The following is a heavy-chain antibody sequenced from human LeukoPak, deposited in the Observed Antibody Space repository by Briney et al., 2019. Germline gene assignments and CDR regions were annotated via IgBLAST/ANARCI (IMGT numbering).Heavy chain of an antibody. V-gene: IGHV1-46*01. J-gene: IGHJ4*02. Sequence: ASVKVSCKASGYTFTSYYMHWVRQAPGQGLEWMGIINPSGGSTSYAQKLQGRVTMTRDTSTSTVYMELSSLRSEDTAVYYCARRNPEHPFDYWGQGTLVTVSS. CDR3: ARRNPEHPFDY. D-gene: IGHD1-14*01. CDR1: GYTFTSYY. CDR2: INPSGGST.